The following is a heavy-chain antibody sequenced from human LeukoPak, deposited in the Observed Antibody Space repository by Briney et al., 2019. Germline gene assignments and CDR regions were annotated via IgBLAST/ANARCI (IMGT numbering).Heavy chain of an antibody. Sequence: SETLSLTCAVYGGSFSGYYWSWIRQPPGKGLEWIGEINHSGSTNYNPSLKSRVTISVDTSKNQFSLKLSSVTAADTAVYYCARVDTITMIVVVIHRYFDYWGQGTLVTVSS. CDR3: ARVDTITMIVVVIHRYFDY. CDR2: INHSGST. CDR1: GGSFSGYY. V-gene: IGHV4-34*01. J-gene: IGHJ4*02. D-gene: IGHD3-22*01.